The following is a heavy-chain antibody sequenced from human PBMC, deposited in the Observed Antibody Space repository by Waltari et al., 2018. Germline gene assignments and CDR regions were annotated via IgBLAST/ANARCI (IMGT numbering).Heavy chain of an antibody. CDR2: IYHSGST. V-gene: IGHV4-38-2*01. CDR3: ARRRQLGFDY. J-gene: IGHJ4*02. Sequence: QVQLQESGPGLVKPSETLSLTCAVSGYSISSGYYWGWIRQPPGKGLEWIGSIYHSGSTYYNPSLKIRVTISVDTSKNQFSLKLSSVTAADTAVYYCARRRQLGFDYWGQGTLVTVSS. D-gene: IGHD6-6*01. CDR1: GYSISSGYY.